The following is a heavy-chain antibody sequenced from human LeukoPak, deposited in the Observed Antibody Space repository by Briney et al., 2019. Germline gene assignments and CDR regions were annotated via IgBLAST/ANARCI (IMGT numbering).Heavy chain of an antibody. D-gene: IGHD2-21*02. V-gene: IGHV4-34*08. J-gene: IGHJ4*02. Sequence: GSLRLSCAASGFTFSSYTMNWVRQPPGKGLEWIGDINHSGSTNYNPSLKSRVTISVDTSKNQFSLKLSSVTAADTAVYYCAMVVTATIDYWGQGTLVTVSS. CDR3: AMVVTATIDY. CDR1: GFTFSSYT. CDR2: INHSGST.